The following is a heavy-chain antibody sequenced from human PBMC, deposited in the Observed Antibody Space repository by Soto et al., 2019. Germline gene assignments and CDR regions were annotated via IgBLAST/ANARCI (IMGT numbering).Heavy chain of an antibody. CDR2: ISGSGGSI. J-gene: IGHJ4*02. Sequence: GGSLRLSCVASGFTLTNYAMTWVRQAPGKGLEWVSVISGSGGSIYYADSVKGRFSISRDTSRNTLYLHMNGLRAEDAALYYCARYVAPSPTVIRAFDYWGQGTLVTVSS. CDR1: GFTLTNYA. D-gene: IGHD1-1*01. V-gene: IGHV3-23*01. CDR3: ARYVAPSPTVIRAFDY.